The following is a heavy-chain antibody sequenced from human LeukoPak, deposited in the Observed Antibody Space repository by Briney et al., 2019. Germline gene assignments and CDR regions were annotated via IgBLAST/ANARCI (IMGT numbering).Heavy chain of an antibody. D-gene: IGHD1-1*01. Sequence: PGGSLRLSCAGSGFTFSSYEMTWVRQAPGKGLEWVSAISGSGDSTYYADSVKGRFTISRDNSKNTLHLQMNSMRAENTAVYYCARSFWNDLEYYYNGLDVWGQGTTVTVPS. CDR2: ISGSGDST. CDR1: GFTFSSYE. V-gene: IGHV3-23*01. CDR3: ARSFWNDLEYYYNGLDV. J-gene: IGHJ6*02.